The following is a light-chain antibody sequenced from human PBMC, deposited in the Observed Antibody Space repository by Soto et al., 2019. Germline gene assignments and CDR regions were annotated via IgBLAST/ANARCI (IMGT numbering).Light chain of an antibody. CDR1: QSVSSN. V-gene: IGKV3-15*01. Sequence: EIVMTQYQATLSVSPGERATLSFRASQSVSSNLAWYQQKPGQAPRLLIYGASTRATGIPARFSGSGSGTEFTLTISSLQSEDFAVYYCQQYNDWPLTFGGGTKVDI. J-gene: IGKJ4*01. CDR2: GAS. CDR3: QQYNDWPLT.